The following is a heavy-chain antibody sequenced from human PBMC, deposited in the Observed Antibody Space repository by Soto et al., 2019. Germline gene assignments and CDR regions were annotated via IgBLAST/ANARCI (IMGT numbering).Heavy chain of an antibody. CDR3: ARYRFYCSGGSCYSLHFQH. J-gene: IGHJ1*01. Sequence: GESLKISCAASGFTVSSNYMSWVRQAPGKGLEWVSVIYSGGSTYYADSVKGRFTISRHNSKNTLYLQMNSLRAEDTAVYYCARYRFYCSGGSCYSLHFQHWGQGTLVTVSS. CDR2: IYSGGST. CDR1: GFTVSSNY. V-gene: IGHV3-53*04. D-gene: IGHD2-15*01.